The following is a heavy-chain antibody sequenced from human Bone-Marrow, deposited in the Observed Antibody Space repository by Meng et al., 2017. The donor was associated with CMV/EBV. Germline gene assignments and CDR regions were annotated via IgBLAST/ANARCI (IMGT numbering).Heavy chain of an antibody. D-gene: IGHD5-24*01. J-gene: IGHJ4*02. CDR2: ISSSNISI. CDR3: ARGWLQFDY. Sequence: VGSLRLSCAASGINFSNYGVHWVRQAPGKGLEWISYISSSNISIYYADSVRGRFTISRDNAKNSLFLQMNSLRADDTALYFCARGWLQFDYWGQGALVTVSS. CDR1: GINFSNYG. V-gene: IGHV3-48*01.